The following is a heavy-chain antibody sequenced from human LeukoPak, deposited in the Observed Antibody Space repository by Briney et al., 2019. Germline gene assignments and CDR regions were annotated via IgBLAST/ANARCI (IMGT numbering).Heavy chain of an antibody. Sequence: PSETLSLTCAVYGGSFSGYYWSWIRQPPGKGLEWIGEINHSGSTNYNPSLKSRVTISVDTSKNQFSLKLSSVTAADTAVYYCAREGGSSSWEQYFQHWGQGTLVTVSS. CDR2: INHSGST. J-gene: IGHJ1*01. D-gene: IGHD6-13*01. CDR3: AREGGSSSWEQYFQH. V-gene: IGHV4-34*01. CDR1: GGSFSGYY.